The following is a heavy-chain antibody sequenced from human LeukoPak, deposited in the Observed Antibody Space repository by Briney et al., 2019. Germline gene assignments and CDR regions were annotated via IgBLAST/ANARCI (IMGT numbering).Heavy chain of an antibody. J-gene: IGHJ4*02. CDR1: GGSISSGDYY. CDR3: ATLDHDVLSGYSHLDN. Sequence: PSQTLSLTCTVSGGSISSGDYYWSWIRQPPGKGLEWIGYIYYSGSTYYNPSLKSRVTISVDTSKNQFSLKLKSVTAADTAVYYCATLDHDVLSGYSHLDNWGQGTLVIVSS. CDR2: IYYSGST. V-gene: IGHV4-30-4*08. D-gene: IGHD3-3*01.